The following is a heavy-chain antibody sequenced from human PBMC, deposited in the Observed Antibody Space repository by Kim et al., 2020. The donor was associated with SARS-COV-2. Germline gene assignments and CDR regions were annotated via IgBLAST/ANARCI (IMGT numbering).Heavy chain of an antibody. CDR2: MYHSGRT. CDR1: GASISSGSF. Sequence: SETLSLTCTVSGASISSGSFWVWIRQPPGKGLEWIGSMYHSGRTYSNPSLKSRATMSLDTPKNQLSLKLISVTAADTAVYYCARQVAAGTWNFDYWCQGT. J-gene: IGHJ4*02. V-gene: IGHV4-39*01. D-gene: IGHD2-15*01. CDR3: ARQVAAGTWNFDY.